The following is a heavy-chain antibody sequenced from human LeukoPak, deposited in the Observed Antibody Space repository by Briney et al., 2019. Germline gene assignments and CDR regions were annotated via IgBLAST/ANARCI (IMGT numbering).Heavy chain of an antibody. V-gene: IGHV4-39*01. CDR1: GGSISSSSYY. Sequence: SETLSLTCTVSGGSISSSSYYWGWIRQPPGKGLEWIGSIYYSGSTYYNPSLKSRVIISVDTSKNQFSLKLSSVTAADTAVYYCARLAPHDYGDTGGFDYWGQGTLVTVSS. D-gene: IGHD4-17*01. CDR2: IYYSGST. J-gene: IGHJ4*02. CDR3: ARLAPHDYGDTGGFDY.